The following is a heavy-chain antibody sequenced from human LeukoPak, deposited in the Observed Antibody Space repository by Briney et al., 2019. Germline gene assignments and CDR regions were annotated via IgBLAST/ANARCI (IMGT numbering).Heavy chain of an antibody. D-gene: IGHD3-10*01. J-gene: IGHJ4*01. CDR3: ATDGTISCYKCFDH. V-gene: IGHV1-69*04. Sequence: SVKVSCKASGGTFSSYAISWVRQAPGQGLEWMGRIIPILGIANYAQKFQGRVTITADKSTGTAYMELSSLRSEDTAIYYCATDGTISCYKCFDHWGQGSLVTVSS. CDR2: IIPILGIA. CDR1: GGTFSSYA.